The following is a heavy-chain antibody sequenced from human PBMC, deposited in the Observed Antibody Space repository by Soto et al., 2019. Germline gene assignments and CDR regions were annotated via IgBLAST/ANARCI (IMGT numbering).Heavy chain of an antibody. D-gene: IGHD3-16*01. Sequence: GGSLRLSCAVSGLTFSNYWMNWVRQAPGKGLEWVSLVSATAGNTYYTDSVKGRFTISRDNSRNTVYLQMNSLRADDTAVYYCAKDRLAAGFDYWGQGTLVTVSS. J-gene: IGHJ4*02. CDR2: VSATAGNT. CDR3: AKDRLAAGFDY. CDR1: GLTFSNYW. V-gene: IGHV3-23*01.